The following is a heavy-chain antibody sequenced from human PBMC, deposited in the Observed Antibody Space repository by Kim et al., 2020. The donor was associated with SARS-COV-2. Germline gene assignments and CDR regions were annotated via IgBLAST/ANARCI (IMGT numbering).Heavy chain of an antibody. CDR3: ARPPGGLGPLI. D-gene: IGHD3-16*01. CDR2: MKSNNGNT. CDR1: GYTFTTYD. J-gene: IGHJ3*02. V-gene: IGHV1-8*01. Sequence: ASVKVSCKASGYTFTTYDINWVRQATGQGLEWMGWMKSNNGNTGYAQKFQGRVTMTRDTSISTAYLELSSLTSEDTAVYYCARPPGGLGPLIWGQGTMVTVSS.